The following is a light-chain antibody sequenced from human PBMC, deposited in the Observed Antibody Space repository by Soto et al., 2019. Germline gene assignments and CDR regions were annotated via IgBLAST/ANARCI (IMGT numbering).Light chain of an antibody. V-gene: IGKV3-15*01. CDR3: QQYDNWPPWT. J-gene: IGKJ1*01. Sequence: VVMTQSPATLSVSPGERATLSCRASQSVSSNLAWYQQKPGQAPRLLIYGASTRATGVPVRFSGSGSGTEFTLTIGSLQSEDFAFYYCQQYDNWPPWTFGQGTKVEIK. CDR1: QSVSSN. CDR2: GAS.